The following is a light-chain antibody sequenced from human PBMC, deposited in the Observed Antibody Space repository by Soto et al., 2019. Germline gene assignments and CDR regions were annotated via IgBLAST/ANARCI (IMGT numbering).Light chain of an antibody. CDR1: QSVSTN. J-gene: IGKJ3*01. CDR2: GAS. CDR3: QQYNNWPLT. Sequence: EIVMAQPPATLSVSPGERATLSCRASQSVSTNLAWYQQKAGQAPRLLIYGASTRATGIPARFSGSGSGTEFTLTISSLQSEDFAVYYCQQYNNWPLTFGPGTKVDIK. V-gene: IGKV3-15*01.